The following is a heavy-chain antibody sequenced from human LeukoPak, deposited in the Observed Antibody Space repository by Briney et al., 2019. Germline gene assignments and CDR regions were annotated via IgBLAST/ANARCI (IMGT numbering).Heavy chain of an antibody. J-gene: IGHJ4*02. CDR1: GFTFSDSY. V-gene: IGHV3-11*01. CDR3: ARGKYSFEY. Sequence: GGSLRLSCAASGFTFSDSYMSWIRQAPGKGLEYISYISSSSSTIYYADSVKGRFTLSRDNAKNSLSLEMNSLRAEDTAVYYCARGKYSFEYWGKGTLVTVSS. CDR2: ISSSSSTI.